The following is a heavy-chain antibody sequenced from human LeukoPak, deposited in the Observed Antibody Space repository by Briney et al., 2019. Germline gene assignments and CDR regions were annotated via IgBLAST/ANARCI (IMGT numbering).Heavy chain of an antibody. V-gene: IGHV3-23*01. CDR2: ISDSAGRT. J-gene: IGHJ4*02. Sequence: GGSLRLSCAASGFTFSSYAMSWVRQAPGKGLEWVSSISDSAGRTYYVDSVKGRFTISRDNSKNTLDLQMDNLSPEDTAVYFCVTGFDYWGQGTLVTVSS. D-gene: IGHD4-11*01. CDR1: GFTFSSYA. CDR3: VTGFDY.